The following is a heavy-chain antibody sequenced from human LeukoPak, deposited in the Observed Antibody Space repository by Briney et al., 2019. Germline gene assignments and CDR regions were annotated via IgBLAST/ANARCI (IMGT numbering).Heavy chain of an antibody. V-gene: IGHV1-2*02. CDR3: ARGYSSSSGALVG. CDR1: GYTFTSYS. D-gene: IGHD6-6*01. Sequence: GASVKVSCKASGYTFTSYSMHWVRQAPGQGLEWMGWINPNSGGTNYAQKFQGRVTMTRDTSISTAYMELSRLRSDDTAVYYCARGYSSSSGALVGWGQGTLVTVSS. J-gene: IGHJ4*02. CDR2: INPNSGGT.